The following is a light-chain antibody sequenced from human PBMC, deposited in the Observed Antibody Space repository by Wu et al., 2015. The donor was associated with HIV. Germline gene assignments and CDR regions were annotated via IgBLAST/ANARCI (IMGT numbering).Light chain of an antibody. CDR2: GAS. V-gene: IGKV3-20*01. CDR1: QSVSSSY. J-gene: IGKJ1*01. CDR3: QQYGSSPWT. Sequence: EIVLTQSPDTLSLSPGERATLFCRTDQSVSSSYLAWYQQKPGRAPSLLIYGASSRASGIPDRFSGSGSETDFTLTISRLESEDFAVYYCQQYGSSPWTFGQGTKVEV.